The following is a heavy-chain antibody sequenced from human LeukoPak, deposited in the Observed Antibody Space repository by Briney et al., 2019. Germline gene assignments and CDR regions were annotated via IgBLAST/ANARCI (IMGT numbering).Heavy chain of an antibody. J-gene: IGHJ4*02. CDR1: GFTFSSYE. CDR3: TRQEDHDYGVYYFDY. CDR2: ITNSGGTT. Sequence: LAGGSLRLSCAASGFTFSSYEMSWVRQAPGKGLEWVSYITNSGGTTYYADSVKGRFTISRDNAKNSLYLQMNSLRAEDTAVYYCTRQEDHDYGVYYFDYWGQGILVTVSS. V-gene: IGHV3-48*03. D-gene: IGHD4-17*01.